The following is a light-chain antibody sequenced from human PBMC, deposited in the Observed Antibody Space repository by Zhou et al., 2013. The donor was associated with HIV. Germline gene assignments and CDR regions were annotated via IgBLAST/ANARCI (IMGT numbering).Light chain of an antibody. CDR2: WRL. V-gene: IGKV1-5*03. Sequence: DIQMTQSPSTLSASVGDRVTITCRASQSIGTWLAWISTNQGRPLNAFSMWRLSDIMESLQDSAPLGLRREFSLTISPLQSNDVGTYYCHHYKLLLGTFGPGTKIEIK. CDR1: QSIGTW. CDR3: HHYKLLLGT. J-gene: IGKJ1*01.